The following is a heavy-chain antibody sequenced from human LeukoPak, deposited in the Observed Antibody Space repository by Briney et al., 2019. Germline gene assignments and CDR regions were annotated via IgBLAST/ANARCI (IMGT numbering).Heavy chain of an antibody. CDR3: AKDLMRDRWFGES. CDR1: EFIVSINY. J-gene: IGHJ1*01. D-gene: IGHD3-10*01. V-gene: IGHV3-30*02. Sequence: GGSLRLSCAASEFIVSINYMTWVRQAPGKGLEWVGFVRFDGNEKYYADSVKGRFTISRDTSRNTLYLQMNSLRAEDTAVYYCAKDLMRDRWFGESWGQGTLVTVSS. CDR2: VRFDGNEK.